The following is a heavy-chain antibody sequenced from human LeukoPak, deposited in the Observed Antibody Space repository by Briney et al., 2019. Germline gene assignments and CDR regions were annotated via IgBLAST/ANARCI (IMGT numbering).Heavy chain of an antibody. J-gene: IGHJ6*03. Sequence: PGGSLRLSCAASGFTFSGSAMHWVRQASGKGLEWVGRIRSKANSYATAYAASVKGRFTISRDDSKNTAYLQMNSLKTEDTAVYYCTSIAAAGMGVRQPYTIYYMDVWGKGTTVTVSS. V-gene: IGHV3-73*01. CDR1: GFTFSGSA. D-gene: IGHD6-13*01. CDR2: IRSKANSYAT. CDR3: TSIAAAGMGVRQPYTIYYMDV.